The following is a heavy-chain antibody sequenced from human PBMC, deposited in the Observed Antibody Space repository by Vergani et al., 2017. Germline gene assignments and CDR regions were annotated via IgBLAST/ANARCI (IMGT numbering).Heavy chain of an antibody. V-gene: IGHV3-15*01. CDR3: ARDKSKRAPAVMGTYYYYMDV. D-gene: IGHD3-16*01. J-gene: IGHJ6*03. Sequence: EVQVVESGGGLIKPGGSLRLSCVVSGITFKNAWINWVRQAPGKGLEWIGRIRSKNDGGTADYAAPLKGRFTISRDNSKNTLYLEMESLRVEDTAVYFCARDKSKRAPAVMGTYYYYMDVWGKGTKVTVSS. CDR1: GITFKNAW. CDR2: IRSKNDGGTA.